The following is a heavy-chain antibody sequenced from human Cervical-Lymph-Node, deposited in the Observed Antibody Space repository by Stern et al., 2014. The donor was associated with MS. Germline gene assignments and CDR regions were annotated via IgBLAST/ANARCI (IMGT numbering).Heavy chain of an antibody. CDR3: ARHPYSGDFSYGGGFDY. CDR2: VSPVGSYT. Sequence: EVQLVESGAEVKKSGESLKISCKGSGYSFTTHWIAWVRQTPGKGLEWMGIVSPVGSYTTYSPSFQGQVTISADKSINTAYLHWSSLKASDTAMYYCARHPYSGDFSYGGGFDYWGQGTLVTVSS. V-gene: IGHV5-51*01. J-gene: IGHJ4*02. D-gene: IGHD1-26*01. CDR1: GYSFTTHW.